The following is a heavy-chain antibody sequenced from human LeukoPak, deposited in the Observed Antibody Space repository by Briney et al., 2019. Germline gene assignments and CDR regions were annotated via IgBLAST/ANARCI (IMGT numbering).Heavy chain of an antibody. V-gene: IGHV6-1*01. CDR2: TYYRSKWYN. CDR1: GDSVSSNSAA. Sequence: SQTLSLTCAISGDSVSSNSAAWNWVRQSSSRGLEWLGRTYYRSKWYNNYALSVKSRISINPDTSKNQFSLQLSSVTPEDTAVYYCARDPVGGSTIFDYWGQGTLVTVSS. CDR3: ARDPVGGSTIFDY. J-gene: IGHJ4*02. D-gene: IGHD1-26*01.